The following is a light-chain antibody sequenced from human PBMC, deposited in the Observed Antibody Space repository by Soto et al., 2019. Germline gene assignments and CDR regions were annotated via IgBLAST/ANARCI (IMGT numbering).Light chain of an antibody. CDR1: QIILYNSNNKNY. CDR2: WAS. Sequence: DIVMTQSPDSLAVSLGERATMNCKSSQIILYNSNNKNYVAWYQQKPGQPPKLLINWASTRESGVPDRFSGSGSGTDFTLTISSLQAEDVAVYYCQQYYTSWWSFGQGTKVDIK. J-gene: IGKJ1*01. V-gene: IGKV4-1*01. CDR3: QQYYTSWWS.